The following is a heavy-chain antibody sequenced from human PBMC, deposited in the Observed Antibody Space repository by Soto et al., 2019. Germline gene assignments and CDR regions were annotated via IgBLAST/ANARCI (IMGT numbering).Heavy chain of an antibody. D-gene: IGHD5-18*01. CDR3: ARFYSSFYFDY. CDR1: GGSISSGGYS. Sequence: PSETLSLTCAVSGGSISSGGYSWSWIRQPPGKGLEWIGYIYHSGSTYYNPSLKSRVTISVDRSKNQFSLKLSSVTAADTAVYYCARFYSSFYFDYWGQGTLVTVSS. V-gene: IGHV4-30-2*01. CDR2: IYHSGST. J-gene: IGHJ4*02.